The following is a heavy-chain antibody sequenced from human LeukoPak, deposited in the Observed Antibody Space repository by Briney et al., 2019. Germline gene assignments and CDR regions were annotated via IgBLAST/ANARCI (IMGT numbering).Heavy chain of an antibody. CDR1: GFTFSSYS. Sequence: GGSLRLSCAASGFTFSSYSMNWVRQAPGKGLEWVSSISSSSSYIYYADSVKGRFTISRDNSKNTLYLQMNSLRAEDTAVYYCAKEPDIVVVVAAILAYWGQGTLVTVSS. CDR2: ISSSSSYI. CDR3: AKEPDIVVVVAAILAY. D-gene: IGHD2-15*01. V-gene: IGHV3-21*04. J-gene: IGHJ4*02.